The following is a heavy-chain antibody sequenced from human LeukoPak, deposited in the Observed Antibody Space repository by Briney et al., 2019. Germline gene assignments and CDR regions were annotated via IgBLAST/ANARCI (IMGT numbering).Heavy chain of an antibody. Sequence: PGGSLRLSCAASGFTFSSYWMHWVRQAPGKGLVWVSRINTDGSSTSYADSVKGRFTISRDNAKNTLYLQMNSLRAEDTAVYYCARDPHTVTTDYYYMDVWGKGTTVTVSS. V-gene: IGHV3-74*01. D-gene: IGHD4-11*01. CDR2: INTDGSST. J-gene: IGHJ6*03. CDR1: GFTFSSYW. CDR3: ARDPHTVTTDYYYMDV.